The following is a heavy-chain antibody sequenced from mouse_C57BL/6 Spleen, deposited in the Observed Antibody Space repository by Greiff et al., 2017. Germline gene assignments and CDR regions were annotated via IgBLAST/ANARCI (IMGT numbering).Heavy chain of an antibody. CDR2: IDPSDSYT. D-gene: IGHD1-1*01. CDR3: ARRTVVPYFDD. V-gene: IGHV1-69*01. Sequence: QVQLQQPGAELVMPGASVKLSCKASGYTFTSYWMHWVKQRPGQGLEWIGEIDPSDSYTNYNQKFKGKSTLTVDKSSSTAYMQLSSLTSEDSAVYYWARRTVVPYFDDWGQGTTLSLYS. J-gene: IGHJ2*01. CDR1: GYTFTSYW.